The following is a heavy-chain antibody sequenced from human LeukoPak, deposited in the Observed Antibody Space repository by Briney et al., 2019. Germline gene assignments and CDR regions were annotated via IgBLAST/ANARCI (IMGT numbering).Heavy chain of an antibody. CDR3: ARGYYCSGGSCYDDHWFDP. CDR1: GGSISSGSYY. V-gene: IGHV4-61*02. D-gene: IGHD2-15*01. Sequence: PSETLSLTCTVSGGSISSGSYYWSWIRQPAGKGLEWIGRIYTSGSINYNPSLKSRVTISVDTSKNQFSLKLSSVTAADTAVYYCARGYYCSGGSCYDDHWFDPWGQGTLVTVSS. CDR2: IYTSGSI. J-gene: IGHJ5*02.